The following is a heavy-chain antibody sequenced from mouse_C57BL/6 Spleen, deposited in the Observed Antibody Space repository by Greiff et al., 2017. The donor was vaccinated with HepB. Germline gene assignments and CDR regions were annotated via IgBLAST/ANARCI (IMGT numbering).Heavy chain of an antibody. Sequence: VQLQQPGAELVKPGASVKLSCKASGYTFTSYWMHWVKQRPGQGLEWIGMIHPNSGSTNYNEKFKSKATLTVDKSSSTAYMQLSSLTSEDSAVYYCARGDFYDGYYDYFDYWGQGTTLTVSS. CDR2: IHPNSGST. D-gene: IGHD2-3*01. V-gene: IGHV1-64*01. CDR3: ARGDFYDGYYDYFDY. J-gene: IGHJ2*01. CDR1: GYTFTSYW.